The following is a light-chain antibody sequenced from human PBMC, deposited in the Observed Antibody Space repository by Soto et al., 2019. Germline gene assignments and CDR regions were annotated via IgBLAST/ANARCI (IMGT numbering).Light chain of an antibody. CDR3: QQYDNLLPTFT. J-gene: IGKJ3*01. V-gene: IGKV1-33*01. CDR1: QDISNY. CDR2: DAS. Sequence: DIQMTQSPSSLSASVGDRVTITCQASQDISNYLNWYQQKPGKAPKLLIYDASNLETGVPSRFSGSGSGTDFTSTISSLQPEDIATYYCQQYDNLLPTFTFGPGTKVDIK.